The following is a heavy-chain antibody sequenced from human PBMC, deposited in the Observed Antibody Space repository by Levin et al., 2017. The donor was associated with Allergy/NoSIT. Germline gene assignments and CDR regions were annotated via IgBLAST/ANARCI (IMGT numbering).Heavy chain of an antibody. Sequence: SETLSLTCNVSGGSINRSSYYWGWIRQPPGKGLEWIGSIYFSGTTYYNPSLKSRVSMSVDTSENHFSLKLRSVTAADTAVYYCAKEPGYGGYGPYKYWGQGVLVTVSS. D-gene: IGHD5-12*01. CDR2: IYFSGTT. J-gene: IGHJ4*02. CDR1: GGSINRSSYY. V-gene: IGHV4-39*07. CDR3: AKEPGYGGYGPYKY.